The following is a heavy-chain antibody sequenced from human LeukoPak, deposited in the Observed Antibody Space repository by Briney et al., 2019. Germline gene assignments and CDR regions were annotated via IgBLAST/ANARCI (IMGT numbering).Heavy chain of an antibody. V-gene: IGHV1-18*01. CDR2: ISAYNGNT. Sequence: ASVKVSCKASGYTFTSYGISWVRQAPGQGLEWMGWISAYNGNTNYAQKLQGRVTMTTATFTSTAYMELRSLRSDDTAVYYCARGATVTTKFWYFDLWGRGTLVTVSS. J-gene: IGHJ2*01. CDR3: ARGATVTTKFWYFDL. CDR1: GYTFTSYG. D-gene: IGHD4-17*01.